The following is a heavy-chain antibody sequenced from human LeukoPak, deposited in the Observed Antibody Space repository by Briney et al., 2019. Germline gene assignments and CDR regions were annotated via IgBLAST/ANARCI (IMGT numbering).Heavy chain of an antibody. CDR3: ARVVAARRAFDI. Sequence: SETLSLTCTVSGGSINYHFWSWIRQPPGKGPEYIGYIYFSGTTNYNPSLESRVTISVDTSKNQLSLKLSSVTAADTAVYYCARVVAARRAFDIWGQGTMVTVSS. D-gene: IGHD6-6*01. CDR2: IYFSGTT. V-gene: IGHV4-59*11. J-gene: IGHJ3*02. CDR1: GGSINYHF.